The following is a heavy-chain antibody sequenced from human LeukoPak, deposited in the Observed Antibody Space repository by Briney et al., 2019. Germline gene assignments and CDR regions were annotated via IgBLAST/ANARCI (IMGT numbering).Heavy chain of an antibody. D-gene: IGHD4-17*01. CDR1: GFTFSRYP. J-gene: IGHJ4*02. V-gene: IGHV3-30-3*01. CDR3: ARGNGDVYSGFDL. Sequence: GGSLRLSCAASGFTFSRYPMHWVRQAPGRGLEWVALISYDGTDKYSADSVKGRFTISRDNSKNTLYLQMNSLRVVDTALYYCARGNGDVYSGFDLWGQGTLATVSS. CDR2: ISYDGTDK.